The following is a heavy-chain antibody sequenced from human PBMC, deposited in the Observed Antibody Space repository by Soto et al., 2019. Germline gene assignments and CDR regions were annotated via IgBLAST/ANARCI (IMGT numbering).Heavy chain of an antibody. V-gene: IGHV3-15*01. CDR2: IKSKTNGGTT. Sequence: GGSLRLSCAASGFTFGNAWMTWVRQAPGKGLEWVGLIKSKTNGGTTDYTAPVKGRFTISRDDSENTLWLHMNSLKTEDTAVYYCATGVGGSWGPGTLVTVSS. CDR1: GFTFGNAW. D-gene: IGHD1-26*01. CDR3: ATGVGGS. J-gene: IGHJ4*02.